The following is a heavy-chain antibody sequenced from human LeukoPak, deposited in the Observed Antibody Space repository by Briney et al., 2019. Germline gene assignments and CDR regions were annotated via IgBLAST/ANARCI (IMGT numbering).Heavy chain of an antibody. Sequence: GGSLRLSCAASGFTFSSYGMHWVRQAPGKGLEWVAFIRYGGSNKYYADSVKGRFTISRDNSKNTLYLQMNSLRTEDTAVYYCAKGRNDPSGYYFDYWGQGTLLTVSS. D-gene: IGHD1-1*01. CDR2: IRYGGSNK. J-gene: IGHJ4*02. V-gene: IGHV3-30*02. CDR3: AKGRNDPSGYYFDY. CDR1: GFTFSSYG.